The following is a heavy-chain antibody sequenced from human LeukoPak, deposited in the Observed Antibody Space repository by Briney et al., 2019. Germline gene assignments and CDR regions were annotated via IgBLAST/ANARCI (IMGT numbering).Heavy chain of an antibody. J-gene: IGHJ4*02. V-gene: IGHV3-30*02. D-gene: IGHD4-17*01. CDR2: IRYDGSNK. CDR3: AKDRLDYGDYVGYFDY. Sequence: GGSLRLSCAASGFTFSSYGMHWVRQAPGKGLEWVAFIRYDGSNKYYADSVKGRFTISRDNSKNTLYLQMNSLRAEDTAVYYCAKDRLDYGDYVGYFDYWGQGTLVTVSS. CDR1: GFTFSSYG.